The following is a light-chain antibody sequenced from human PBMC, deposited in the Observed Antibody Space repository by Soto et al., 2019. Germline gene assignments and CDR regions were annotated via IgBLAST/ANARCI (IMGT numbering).Light chain of an antibody. CDR2: DAS. V-gene: IGKV3-11*01. CDR3: QQRSKWPLT. Sequence: EIVMTQSPVTLSLSPGERATLSCRASQSISSYIGWYQQKPRQAPRLLIYDASNRATGMPARFSGSGSGTDFTLTISSLEPEEFAVYYCQQRSKWPLTFGGGTRVETK. J-gene: IGKJ4*01. CDR1: QSISSY.